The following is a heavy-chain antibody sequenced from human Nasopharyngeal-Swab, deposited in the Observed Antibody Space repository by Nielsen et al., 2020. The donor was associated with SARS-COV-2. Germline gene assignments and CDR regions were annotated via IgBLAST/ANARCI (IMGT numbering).Heavy chain of an antibody. CDR3: ASRHYDFWSGYNDY. V-gene: IGHV4-61*02. D-gene: IGHD3-3*01. Sequence: SETLSLTCTVSGGSISSGGYYWSWIRQPAGKGLEWIGRIYPSGSTNYNPSLKSRVTISLDTSKNQFSLKLSSVTAADTAVYYCASRHYDFWSGYNDYWGQGTLVTVSS. CDR2: IYPSGST. J-gene: IGHJ4*02. CDR1: GGSISSGGYY.